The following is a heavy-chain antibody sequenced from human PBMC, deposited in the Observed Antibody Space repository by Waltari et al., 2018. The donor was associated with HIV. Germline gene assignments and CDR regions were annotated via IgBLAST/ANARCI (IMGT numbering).Heavy chain of an antibody. Sequence: VRLVESGEHLAQPGGSLSLSCAGSGFAFSSYDGKRLEWVAATATDGDTYYAVYLKDRVKIARQKAKKSVSLHMNSLTVEDTGVYCCARGLSPGLTEAQWGSYFDNWGQGFLVTVSS. J-gene: IGHJ4*02. CDR2: TATDGDT. CDR1: GFAFSSYD. V-gene: IGHV3-13*01. CDR3: ARGLSPGLTEAQWGSYFDN. D-gene: IGHD1-26*01.